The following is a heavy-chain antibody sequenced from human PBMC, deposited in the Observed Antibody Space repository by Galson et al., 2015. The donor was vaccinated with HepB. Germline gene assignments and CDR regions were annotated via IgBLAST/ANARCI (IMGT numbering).Heavy chain of an antibody. CDR1: GGSVGSGGYY. CDR2: IYYSGST. J-gene: IGHJ4*02. CDR3: ARAVGIVVEPAAAPFFDY. Sequence: TLSLTCTVSGGSVGSGGYYWSWIRQHPGKGLELIGYIYYSGSTYQNPSLNSRLIISVDTSKNQFSLKLSSVTAADTAVYYCARAVGIVVEPAAAPFFDYWGQGTLVTVSS. D-gene: IGHD2-2*01. V-gene: IGHV4-31*03.